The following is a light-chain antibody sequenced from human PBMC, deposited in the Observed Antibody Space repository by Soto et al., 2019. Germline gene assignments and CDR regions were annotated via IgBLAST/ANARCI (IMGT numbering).Light chain of an antibody. Sequence: EIVLTQSPATLSLSHGERATHSCRAGQNIGTSLVWSQQKPGQSPRLLIHGASTRAPGFPARFSGSGSGTDFTLTISSLQSEDFAVYYCQQYDNWPWTFGQATKVDIK. CDR3: QQYDNWPWT. V-gene: IGKV3-15*01. CDR2: GAS. CDR1: QNIGTS. J-gene: IGKJ1*01.